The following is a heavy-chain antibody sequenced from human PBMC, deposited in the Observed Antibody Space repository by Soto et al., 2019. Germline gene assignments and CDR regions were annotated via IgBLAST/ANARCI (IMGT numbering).Heavy chain of an antibody. V-gene: IGHV1-69*11. J-gene: IGHJ4*02. CDR1: GGTFRSYS. CDR2: FSPILGTT. CDR3: ARGLTSGSFPPFDL. D-gene: IGHD1-26*01. Sequence: QVQLVQSGAEVKEPGSSVKVSCKASGGTFRSYSFSWVRQSPGQGLEWMGGFSPILGTTNYAQNCLVRVTITAHVSTSTVYLELSSLRPKDTAVYYCARGLTSGSFPPFDLRGQATLVTVSS.